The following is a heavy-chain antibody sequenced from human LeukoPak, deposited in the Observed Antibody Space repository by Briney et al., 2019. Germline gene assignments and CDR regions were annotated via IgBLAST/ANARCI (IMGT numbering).Heavy chain of an antibody. J-gene: IGHJ4*02. CDR3: ARDYGDYALDS. V-gene: IGHV1-46*01. CDR1: GYSFTSYY. Sequence: ASVKVSCKASGYSFTSYYMHWVRQAPGQGLEWMGIINPGGGATSSAQKFQGRVTMTRDTSTSTVYMELSSLRSEDTAVYYCARDYGDYALDSWGQGTLVTVSS. CDR2: INPGGGAT. D-gene: IGHD4-17*01.